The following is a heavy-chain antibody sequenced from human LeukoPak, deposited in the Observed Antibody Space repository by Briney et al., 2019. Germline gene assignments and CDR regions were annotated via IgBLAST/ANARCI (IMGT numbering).Heavy chain of an antibody. J-gene: IGHJ3*02. CDR2: IYSGGST. CDR1: GFTVSSNY. V-gene: IGHV3-66*01. D-gene: IGHD3-22*01. Sequence: GGSLRLSCAASGFTVSSNYMSWVRQAPGKGLEWVSVIYSGGSTYYADSVKGRFTISRDNSKNTLYLQMNSLRAEDTAVYYCARVDSSGSRDAFGIWGQGTMVTVSS. CDR3: ARVDSSGSRDAFGI.